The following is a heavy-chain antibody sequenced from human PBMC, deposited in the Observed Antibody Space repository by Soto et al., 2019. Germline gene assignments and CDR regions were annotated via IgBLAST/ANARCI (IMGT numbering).Heavy chain of an antibody. CDR2: ISPK. D-gene: IGHD1-1*01. J-gene: IGHJ3*01. CDR3: ARDDAFGNENAFDL. CDR1: GFSFRTYG. Sequence: GSLRLSCAVSGFSFRTYGFHWVRQPPGKGLEWVAVISPKGHSDSVEGRFTISRDNSKDTLYLQMNNLRAEGTAVYYCARDDAFGNENAFDLWGQGTMVTVSS. V-gene: IGHV3-33*01.